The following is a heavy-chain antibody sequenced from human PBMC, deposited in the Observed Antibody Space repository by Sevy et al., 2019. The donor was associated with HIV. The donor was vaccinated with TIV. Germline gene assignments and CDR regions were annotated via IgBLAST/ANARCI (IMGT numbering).Heavy chain of an antibody. Sequence: SETLSLTCAVSGVSFSDYYWAWIRHPPGKGLEWIGEVSQSGSANYNPSLRSRVIMSLDTSNNHFSLKLTSVTAADTAVYYCARGPLFSPDYCSGGTCPTIDYWSQGTLVTVSS. J-gene: IGHJ4*02. CDR3: ARGPLFSPDYCSGGTCPTIDY. CDR1: GVSFSDYY. D-gene: IGHD2-15*01. V-gene: IGHV4-34*01. CDR2: VSQSGSA.